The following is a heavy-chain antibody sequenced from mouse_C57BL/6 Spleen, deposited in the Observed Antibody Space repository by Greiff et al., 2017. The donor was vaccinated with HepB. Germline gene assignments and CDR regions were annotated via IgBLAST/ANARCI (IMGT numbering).Heavy chain of an antibody. V-gene: IGHV1-69*01. CDR1: GYTFTSYW. Sequence: QVQLKQPGAELVMPGASVKLSCKASGYTFTSYWMHWVKQRPGQGLEWIGEIDPSDSYTNYNQTFKGKSTLTVYKSSSTAYLQLSSLTSEYSAVYYCARADYGNYVGDYWGQGTSVTVSS. CDR3: ARADYGNYVGDY. D-gene: IGHD2-1*01. J-gene: IGHJ4*01. CDR2: IDPSDSYT.